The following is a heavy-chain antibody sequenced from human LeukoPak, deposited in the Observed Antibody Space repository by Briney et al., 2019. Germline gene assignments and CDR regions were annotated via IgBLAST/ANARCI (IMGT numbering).Heavy chain of an antibody. CDR3: ARGRFLEWLLPFDY. V-gene: IGHV4-59*01. CDR2: ICYSGST. J-gene: IGHJ4*02. CDR1: GGSISSYY. D-gene: IGHD3-3*01. Sequence: PSETLSLTCTVSGGSISSYYWSWIRQPPGKGLEWIGYICYSGSTNYNPSLKSRVTISVDTSKNQFSLKLSSVTAADTAVYYCARGRFLEWLLPFDYWGQGTLVTVSS.